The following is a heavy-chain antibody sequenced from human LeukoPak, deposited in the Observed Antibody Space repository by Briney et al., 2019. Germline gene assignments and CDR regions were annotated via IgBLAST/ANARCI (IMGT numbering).Heavy chain of an antibody. V-gene: IGHV3-30*02. CDR1: GFTFSSYG. CDR2: IRYDGNKK. J-gene: IGHJ4*02. CDR3: AKDLQTAVLDY. Sequence: GGSLRLSCAASGFTFSSYGMHWVRQAPGKGLEWVAFIRYDGNKKYYADSVKGRFTISRDNSKNTLYLQMNSLRAEDTAVYYCAKDLQTAVLDYWGQGTLVTVSS.